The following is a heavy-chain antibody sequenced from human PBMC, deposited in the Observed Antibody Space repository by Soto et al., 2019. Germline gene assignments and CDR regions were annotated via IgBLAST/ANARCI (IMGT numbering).Heavy chain of an antibody. V-gene: IGHV1-3*01. Sequence: ASVKVSCKASGYTFTSYDMHCVRQAPGQRLEWMGWINAGNGNTKYSQKFQGRVTITRDTSASTAYMELSSLRSEATAVYYCAGGRITMVRGEAWFDPWGQGTLVTVSS. CDR3: AGGRITMVRGEAWFDP. J-gene: IGHJ5*02. CDR1: GYTFTSYD. D-gene: IGHD3-10*01. CDR2: INAGNGNT.